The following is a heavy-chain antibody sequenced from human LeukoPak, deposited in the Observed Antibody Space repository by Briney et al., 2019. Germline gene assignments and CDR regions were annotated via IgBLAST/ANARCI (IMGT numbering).Heavy chain of an antibody. J-gene: IGHJ3*02. CDR2: INPNSGGT. Sequence: ASVKASCKASGYTFTGYYMHWVRQAPGQGLEWMGWINPNSGGTNYAQKFQGRVTMTRDTSISTAYRELSRLRSDDTAVYYGARSAGLVDDAFDIWGQGTMVTVSS. D-gene: IGHD3-22*01. CDR3: ARSAGLVDDAFDI. CDR1: GYTFTGYY. V-gene: IGHV1-2*02.